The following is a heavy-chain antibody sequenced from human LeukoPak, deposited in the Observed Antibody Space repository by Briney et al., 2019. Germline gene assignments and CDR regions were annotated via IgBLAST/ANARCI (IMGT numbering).Heavy chain of an antibody. D-gene: IGHD6-13*01. J-gene: IGHJ4*02. CDR2: ISYDGSNK. V-gene: IGHV3-30-3*01. CDR3: ARAIAAAGIPSDY. CDR1: GFTFSSYA. Sequence: GRSLRLSCAASGFTFSSYAMHWVRLAPGKGLEWVAVISYDGSNKYYADSVKGRFTISRDNSKNTLYLQMNSLRAEDTAVYYCARAIAAAGIPSDYWGQGTLVTVSS.